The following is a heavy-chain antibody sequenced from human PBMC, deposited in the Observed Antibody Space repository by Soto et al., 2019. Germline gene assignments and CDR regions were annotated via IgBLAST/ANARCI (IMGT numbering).Heavy chain of an antibody. D-gene: IGHD3-22*01. J-gene: IGHJ4*02. CDR1: GGSISSYY. V-gene: IGHV4-59*01. Sequence: SETLSLTCTVSGGSISSYYWSWIRQPPGKGLEWIGYIYYSGSTNYNPSLKSRVTISVDTSKNQFSLKLSSVTAADTAVYYCASHSSGYQFDYWGQGTLVTVSS. CDR3: ASHSSGYQFDY. CDR2: IYYSGST.